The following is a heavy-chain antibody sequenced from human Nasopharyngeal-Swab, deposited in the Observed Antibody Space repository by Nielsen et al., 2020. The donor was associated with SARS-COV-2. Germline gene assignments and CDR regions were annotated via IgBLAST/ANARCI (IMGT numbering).Heavy chain of an antibody. CDR1: GGSISSYY. J-gene: IGHJ5*02. CDR3: ARVVGDFWSGYYTGANWFDP. D-gene: IGHD3-3*01. Sequence: GSLRLSCTVSGGSISSYYWSWIRQPTGKGLEWIGYIYYSGSTDYNPSLKSRVTISVDTSKNQFSLKLSSVTAADTAVYYCARVVGDFWSGYYTGANWFDPWGQGTLVTVSS. CDR2: IYYSGST. V-gene: IGHV4-59*01.